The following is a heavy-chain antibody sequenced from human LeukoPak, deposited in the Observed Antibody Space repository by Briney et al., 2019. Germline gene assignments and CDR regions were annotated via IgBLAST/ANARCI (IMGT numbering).Heavy chain of an antibody. CDR2: ISAYNGNT. CDR3: ASGYCSGGSCYGYYYYGMDV. Sequence: ASVKVSCKASGYTFTSYGISWVRQVPGQGLEWMGWISAYNGNTNYAQKLQGRVTMTTDTSTSTAYMELRSLRSDDTAVYYCASGYCSGGSCYGYYYYGMDVWGQGTTVTVSS. J-gene: IGHJ6*02. V-gene: IGHV1-18*01. CDR1: GYTFTSYG. D-gene: IGHD2-15*01.